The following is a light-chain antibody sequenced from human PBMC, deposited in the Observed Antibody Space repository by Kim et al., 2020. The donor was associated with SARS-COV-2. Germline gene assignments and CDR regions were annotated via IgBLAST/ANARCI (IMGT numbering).Light chain of an antibody. J-gene: IGLJ1*01. CDR2: DVS. V-gene: IGLV2-14*01. Sequence: QSAMTQPASVSGSPGQSITISCTGTSSDVGGYNYVSWYQQHPGKAPKLMIYDVSKRPSGVSNRFSGSKSGNTDSLTISGLQAEDEADYYCSSYTSSSPLYVFGTGTKVTVL. CDR3: SSYTSSSPLYV. CDR1: SSDVGGYNY.